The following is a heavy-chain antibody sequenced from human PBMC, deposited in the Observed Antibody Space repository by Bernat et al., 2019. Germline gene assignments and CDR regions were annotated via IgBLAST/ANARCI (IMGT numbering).Heavy chain of an antibody. Sequence: EVQLVESGGGLVKPGGSLRLSCAASGFTFSSYEMNWVRQAPGKGLEWVSYISSSGSTIYYADSVKGRFTISRDNAKNSLYLQMNSLRAEDTAVYYCARIDWLPPLLYYGMDVWGQGTTVTVSS. V-gene: IGHV3-48*03. CDR2: ISSSGSTI. J-gene: IGHJ6*02. CDR1: GFTFSSYE. D-gene: IGHD3-9*01. CDR3: ARIDWLPPLLYYGMDV.